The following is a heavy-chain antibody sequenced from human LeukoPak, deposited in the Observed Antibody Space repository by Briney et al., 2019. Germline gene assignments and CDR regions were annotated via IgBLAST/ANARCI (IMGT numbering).Heavy chain of an antibody. Sequence: ASVKVSCKASGYTFTSFGISWVRQATGQGLEWMGWMNPNSGNTGYAQKFQGRVTMTRNTSISTAYMELSSLRSDDTAVYYCARGDYYYNLLTYYPYFDFWGQGTLVTVSS. CDR2: MNPNSGNT. V-gene: IGHV1-8*02. J-gene: IGHJ4*02. CDR3: ARGDYYYNLLTYYPYFDF. CDR1: GYTFTSFG. D-gene: IGHD3-9*01.